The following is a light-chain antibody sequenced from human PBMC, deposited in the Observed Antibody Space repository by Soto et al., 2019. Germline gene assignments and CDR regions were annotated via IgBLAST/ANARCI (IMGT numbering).Light chain of an antibody. CDR3: LLSYGGPDVV. CDR1: TGAVTSGHY. V-gene: IGLV7-46*01. CDR2: DTS. Sequence: QAVVTQEPSLTVSPGGTVTLTCGSSTGAVTSGHYPYWFQQKPGQAPRTLIYDTSNKHSWTPARFSGSLLGGKAALTLSGAQPEDEAEYYCLLSYGGPDVVFGGGTKLTVL. J-gene: IGLJ2*01.